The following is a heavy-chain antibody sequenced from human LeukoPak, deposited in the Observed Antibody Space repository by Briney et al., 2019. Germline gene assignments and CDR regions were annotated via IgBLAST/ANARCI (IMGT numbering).Heavy chain of an antibody. CDR2: FDPEDGET. V-gene: IGHV1-24*01. J-gene: IGHJ4*02. CDR3: ATGGYSYGYGMGNFDY. CDR1: GYTLTELS. D-gene: IGHD5-18*01. Sequence: GASVKVSCKVSGYTLTELSMHWVRQAPGKGLEWMGGFDPEDGETIYAQKFQGRVTMTEDTSTDTAYMELSSLRSEDTAVYYCATGGYSYGYGMGNFDYWGQGTLVTVSS.